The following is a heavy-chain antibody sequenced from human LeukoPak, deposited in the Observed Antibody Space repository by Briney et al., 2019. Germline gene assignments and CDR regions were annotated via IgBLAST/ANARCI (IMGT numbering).Heavy chain of an antibody. J-gene: IGHJ5*02. CDR2: IYYSGST. D-gene: IGHD3-10*01. CDR1: GGSISSYY. V-gene: IGHV4-59*01. CDR3: AREEGSYLQLNNWLDP. Sequence: SETLSLTCTVSGGSISSYYWSWIRQPPGKGLEWIGYIYYSGSTNYNPSLKSRVTISVDTSKNQFSLKLSSVTAADTAVYYCAREEGSYLQLNNWLDPWGQGTLVTVSS.